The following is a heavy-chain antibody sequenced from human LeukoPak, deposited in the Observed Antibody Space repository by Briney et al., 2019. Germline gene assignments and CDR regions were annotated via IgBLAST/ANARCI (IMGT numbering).Heavy chain of an antibody. D-gene: IGHD6-13*01. Sequence: GSLRLSCAASGFTFSNVWMNWVRQAPGKGLEWIGEINHSGSTNYNPSLKSRVTISVDTSKNQFSLKLSSVTAADTAVYYCARGAAAGKLDYWGQGTLVTVSS. CDR3: ARGAAAGKLDY. V-gene: IGHV4-34*01. CDR2: INHSGST. J-gene: IGHJ4*02. CDR1: GFTFSNVW.